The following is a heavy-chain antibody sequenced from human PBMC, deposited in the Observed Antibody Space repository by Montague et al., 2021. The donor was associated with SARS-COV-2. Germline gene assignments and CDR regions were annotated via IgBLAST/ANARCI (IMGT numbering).Heavy chain of an antibody. J-gene: IGHJ6*02. V-gene: IGHV4-59*01. CDR2: IYYSGST. CDR1: GGSISSYY. CDR3: ARDKVAAGMDV. Sequence: SETLSLTCTVSGGSISSYYWSWIRQPPEKGLEWIGYIYYSGSTNYNPSLKSRVTISVDTSKNQFSLKLSSVTAADTAVYYCARDKVAAGMDVWGQGTTVTVSS. D-gene: IGHD2-15*01.